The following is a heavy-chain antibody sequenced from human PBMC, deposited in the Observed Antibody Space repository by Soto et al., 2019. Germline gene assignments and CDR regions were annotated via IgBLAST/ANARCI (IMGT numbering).Heavy chain of an antibody. CDR1: GFTFSSSW. CDR3: ARVAVVTRGIDY. V-gene: IGHV3-74*01. CDR2: VNEYGSDS. J-gene: IGHJ4*02. Sequence: EVQLVESGGGLAQPGGSLRLSCVASGFTFSSSWMHWVRQAPGKGLVWVSRVNEYGSDSNYADSVKGRFTISRDNAKNTVYLQMNSLRAEDTAVYYCARVAVVTRGIDYWGQGTLVTVSS. D-gene: IGHD6-19*01.